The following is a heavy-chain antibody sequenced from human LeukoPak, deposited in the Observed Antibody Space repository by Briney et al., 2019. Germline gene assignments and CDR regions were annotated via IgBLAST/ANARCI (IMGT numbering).Heavy chain of an antibody. J-gene: IGHJ5*02. D-gene: IGHD1-26*01. V-gene: IGHV1-3*01. CDR1: GYGFTTYG. Sequence: ASVTVSFKASGYGFTTYGIHWGRQAPGQRWEWMGWINPGNGNTKYSQKFQGRVTVTRDTSASTAYMELRSLRSDDTAVYYCAIYSPNSGPWFDPWGQGTLVIVSS. CDR3: AIYSPNSGPWFDP. CDR2: INPGNGNT.